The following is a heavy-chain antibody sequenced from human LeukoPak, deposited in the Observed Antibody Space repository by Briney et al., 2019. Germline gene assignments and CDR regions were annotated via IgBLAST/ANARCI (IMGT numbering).Heavy chain of an antibody. J-gene: IGHJ4*02. Sequence: SETLSLTCAVYGGSFSGYYWSWIRQPPGKGLEWIGEINHSGSTNYNPSLKSRVTISVDTSKNQFSLKLSSVTAADTAVYYCARGTPVDPFDYWGQGTLVTVSS. V-gene: IGHV4-34*01. CDR3: ARGTPVDPFDY. CDR1: GGSFSGYY. CDR2: INHSGST. D-gene: IGHD3-9*01.